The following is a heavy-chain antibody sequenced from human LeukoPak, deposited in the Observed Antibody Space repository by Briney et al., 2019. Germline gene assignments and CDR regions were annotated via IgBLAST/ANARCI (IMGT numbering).Heavy chain of an antibody. CDR3: TAGTGRSDFDY. V-gene: IGHV3-15*01. CDR1: GFTFSNAW. CDR2: IKRKGDDGTI. D-gene: IGHD3/OR15-3a*01. J-gene: IGHJ4*02. Sequence: SGGSLRLSCAASGFTFSNAWMSWVRQAPGRGLEWVGRIKRKGDDGTIDYAAPVKGRLPISRDDSKNTLYLQMNSLKSEDTAVYYCTAGTGRSDFDYWGQGTLVTVSS.